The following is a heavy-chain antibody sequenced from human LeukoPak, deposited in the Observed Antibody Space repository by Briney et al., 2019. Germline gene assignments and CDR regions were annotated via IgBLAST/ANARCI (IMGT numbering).Heavy chain of an antibody. D-gene: IGHD3-22*01. CDR2: ISSSSSYI. V-gene: IGHV3-21*01. CDR3: ARRGADYYDSSGYYYRDWYFDL. J-gene: IGHJ2*01. Sequence: GGSLRLSCAASGFTFSSYSMNWVRQAPGKGLEWVSSISSSSSYIYYADSVKGRFTISRDNAKNSLYLQMNSLRAEDTAVYYCARRGADYYDSSGYYYRDWYFDLWGRGTLVTVSS. CDR1: GFTFSSYS.